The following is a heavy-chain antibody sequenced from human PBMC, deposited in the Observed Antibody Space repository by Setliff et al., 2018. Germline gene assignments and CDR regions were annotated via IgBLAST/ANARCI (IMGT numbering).Heavy chain of an antibody. CDR2: IYDSGRT. CDR1: GGSISNTYYY. J-gene: IGHJ4*02. Sequence: SETLSLTCTVSGGSISNTYYYWSWIRQPAGKGLEWVGTIYDSGRTYYNPSLKSRVTIAVDTSKNQFSLNLSSVTAADTAVYYCARTGTYRYFDYWGQGALVTVSS. V-gene: IGHV4-39*01. CDR3: ARTGTYRYFDY. D-gene: IGHD1-26*01.